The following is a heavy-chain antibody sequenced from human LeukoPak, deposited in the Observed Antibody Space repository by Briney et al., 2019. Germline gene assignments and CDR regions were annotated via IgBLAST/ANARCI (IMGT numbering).Heavy chain of an antibody. V-gene: IGHV1-18*01. CDR2: ISVYNGNT. Sequence: AAVKVSSKAAGYTFISYGISWVRPAPEQGLEWMGWISVYNGNTNYEQNFQGRGTMTTDTSTSTAYMEVRSLRSDDTAVYYCARVGPYHLLKRDYYYAMDVWGQGTTVTVSS. D-gene: IGHD2-21*01. CDR3: ARVGPYHLLKRDYYYAMDV. CDR1: GYTFISYG. J-gene: IGHJ6*02.